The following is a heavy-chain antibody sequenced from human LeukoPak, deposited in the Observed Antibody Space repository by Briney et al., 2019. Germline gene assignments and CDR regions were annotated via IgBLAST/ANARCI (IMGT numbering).Heavy chain of an antibody. CDR3: ARVSQNYYDSGGYDY. J-gene: IGHJ4*02. V-gene: IGHV1-69*04. D-gene: IGHD3-22*01. CDR2: IIPILGIA. Sequence: SVKVSCKASGGTFSSYAISWVRQAPGQGLEWMGRIIPILGIANYAQKFQGRVTITADKSTSTAYMELSSLRSEDTAVYYCARVSQNYYDSGGYDYWGQGTLVTVSS. CDR1: GGTFSSYA.